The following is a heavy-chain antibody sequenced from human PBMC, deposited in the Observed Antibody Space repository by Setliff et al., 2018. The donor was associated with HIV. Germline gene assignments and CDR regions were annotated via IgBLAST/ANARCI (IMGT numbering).Heavy chain of an antibody. Sequence: SETLSLTCTVSGGSINSDSYNYYWSWIRQPAGRGLEWIGHVHSSGTTSYKPSLKSRVTISVDTSKRQFSLKLTSVTAADTAVYYCARSGYCVGTDCYRGPLDYWGQGVLVTVSS. CDR1: GGSINSDSYNYY. CDR3: ARSGYCVGTDCYRGPLDY. V-gene: IGHV4-61*09. D-gene: IGHD2-21*01. CDR2: VHSSGTT. J-gene: IGHJ4*02.